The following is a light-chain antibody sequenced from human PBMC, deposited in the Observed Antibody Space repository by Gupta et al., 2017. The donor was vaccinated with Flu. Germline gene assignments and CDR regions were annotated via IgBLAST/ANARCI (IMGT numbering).Light chain of an antibody. J-gene: IGKJ2*01. CDR2: GAS. CDR1: QSVSSSY. Sequence: GNLFLSPGERATLSCRASQSVSSSYLAWYQQKPGQAPRLLIYGASSRATGIPDRFSRSGCRTHFSLTISILVPEDFAVYFCLQYGSSPPTFRQRIKLGI. V-gene: IGKV3-20*01. CDR3: LQYGSSPPT.